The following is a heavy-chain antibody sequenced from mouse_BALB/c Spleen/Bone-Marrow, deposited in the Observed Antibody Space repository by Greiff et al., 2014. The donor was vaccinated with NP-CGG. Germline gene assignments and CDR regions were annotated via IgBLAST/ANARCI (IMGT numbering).Heavy chain of an antibody. V-gene: IGHV2-9*02. CDR1: GVLLNSYG. CDR3: ARGSYYEGAMDY. D-gene: IGHD1-1*01. CDR2: IWAGGST. J-gene: IGHJ4*01. Sequence: QGQLKESGPGLVAPSQSLSITCTVSGVLLNSYGVQWGRQPPGKGLEGLGVIWAGGSTNYNSALMSRLSISKDNSKSQVFLKMNSLQTDDTAMYYCARGSYYEGAMDYWGQGTSVTVSS.